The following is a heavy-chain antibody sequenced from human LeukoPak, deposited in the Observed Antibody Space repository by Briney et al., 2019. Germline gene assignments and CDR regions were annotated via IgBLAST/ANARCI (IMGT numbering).Heavy chain of an antibody. CDR1: GFTFSSNY. Sequence: GGSLRLSCAASGFTFSSNYMSWVRQAPGQGREWVGVIYSGGSTYYSDCVKGRFTISRDNSKNTMYLQMNSLRAEDTAVYYCARGKVGEDILTGHDAFDIWGQGTMVTVSS. D-gene: IGHD3-9*01. CDR2: IYSGGST. CDR3: ARGKVGEDILTGHDAFDI. V-gene: IGHV3-53*01. J-gene: IGHJ3*02.